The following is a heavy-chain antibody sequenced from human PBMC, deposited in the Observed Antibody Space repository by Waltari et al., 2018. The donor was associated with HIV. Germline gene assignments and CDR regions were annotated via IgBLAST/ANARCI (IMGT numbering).Heavy chain of an antibody. CDR3: ARGVEGYCTSTSCYLLY. J-gene: IGHJ4*02. Sequence: DVQLVETGGGLIQPGGSLRLSCAASGFTVSSNYMSWVRQAPGKGLEWVSVIYSGGSTYYADSVRVRFTISRDNSKNTLYLQMNSLTAEDTAVYYCARGVEGYCTSTSCYLLYWGQGTLVAVSS. CDR1: GFTVSSNY. D-gene: IGHD2-2*01. CDR2: IYSGGST. V-gene: IGHV3-53*02.